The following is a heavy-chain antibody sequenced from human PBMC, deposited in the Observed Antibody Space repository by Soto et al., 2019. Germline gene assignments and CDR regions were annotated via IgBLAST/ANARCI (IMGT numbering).Heavy chain of an antibody. D-gene: IGHD6-13*01. CDR3: ARRGIAAAGTISWFDP. CDR2: IYYSGST. CDR1: GGSISSSSYY. V-gene: IGHV4-39*01. J-gene: IGHJ5*02. Sequence: SETLSLTCTVSGGSISSSSYYWGWIRQPPGKGLEWIGSIYYSGSTYYNPSLKSRVTISVDTSKNQFSLKLSSVTAADTAVYYCARRGIAAAGTISWFDPWGQGTLVTV.